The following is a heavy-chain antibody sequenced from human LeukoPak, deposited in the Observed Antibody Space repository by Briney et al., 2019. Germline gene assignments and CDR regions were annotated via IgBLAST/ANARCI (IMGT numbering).Heavy chain of an antibody. J-gene: IGHJ4*02. D-gene: IGHD3-9*01. CDR3: ARGRDFEGYYFDY. V-gene: IGHV3-21*01. CDR2: ISSTSSYI. CDR1: GFTFSSYS. Sequence: PGGSLRLSCAASGFTFSSYSMNWARQAPGKGLGWVSSISSTSSYIYYADSVKGRFTISRDNAKNSLYLQMNSLRAEDTAVYYCARGRDFEGYYFDYWGQGTLVTVSS.